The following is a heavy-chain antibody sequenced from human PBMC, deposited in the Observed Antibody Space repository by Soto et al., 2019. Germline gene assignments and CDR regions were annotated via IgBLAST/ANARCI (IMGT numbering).Heavy chain of an antibody. CDR2: IYFSGST. CDR3: ARAAEKLLIQPNLDY. CDR1: GDSVSSSGYY. J-gene: IGHJ4*02. D-gene: IGHD2-2*01. Sequence: QVQLQESGPGLVKPSETLSLTCTVSGDSVSSSGYYWSWIRQPPGKGLEWIGYIYFSGSTNYNPSLKSRVPLSADTSTNPFPLKLTPVPAADPAVYYCARAAEKLLIQPNLDYWGQGTLVTVS. V-gene: IGHV4-61*08.